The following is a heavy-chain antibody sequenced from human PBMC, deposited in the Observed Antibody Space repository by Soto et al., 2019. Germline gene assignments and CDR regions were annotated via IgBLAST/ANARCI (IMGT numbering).Heavy chain of an antibody. CDR2: INNDGSGT. CDR1: GFTFNNYL. V-gene: IGHV3-74*01. D-gene: IGHD2-15*01. Sequence: GGSLRLSCAASGFTFNNYLMHWVRQGPGKGLVWVSRINNDGSGTAYADSVKGRFTISRDNAKNTLYLQMNSLRVEDTAVYYCARGRTKDCSGGSCYYLFDYWGQGTLVTVSS. J-gene: IGHJ4*02. CDR3: ARGRTKDCSGGSCYYLFDY.